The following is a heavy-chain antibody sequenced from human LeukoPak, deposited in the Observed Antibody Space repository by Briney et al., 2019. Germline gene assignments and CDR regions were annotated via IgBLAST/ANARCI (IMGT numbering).Heavy chain of an antibody. Sequence: GDSLKISCKGSGYSFTSYWIGWVRQMPGKGLEWMGIIYPGDSDTRYSPSFQGQVTISADKSISTAYLQWSSLKASDTAMYYCARHPSEYCSSTSCYAHYDYWGQGTLVTVSS. CDR2: IYPGDSDT. V-gene: IGHV5-51*01. CDR3: ARHPSEYCSSTSCYAHYDY. D-gene: IGHD2-2*01. J-gene: IGHJ4*02. CDR1: GYSFTSYW.